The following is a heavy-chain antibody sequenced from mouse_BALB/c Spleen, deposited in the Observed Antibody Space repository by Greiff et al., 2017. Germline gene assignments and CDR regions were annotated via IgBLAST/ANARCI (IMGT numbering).Heavy chain of an antibody. J-gene: IGHJ1*01. CDR1: DYTFTSYW. Sequence: VQLKESGTVLARPGASVKMSCKASDYTFTSYWMHWVKQRPGQGLEWIGAIYPGNSDTSYNQKFKGKAKLTAVTSTSTAYMELSSLTNEDSAVYYCTRTSYYGNYDWYFDVWGAGTTVTVSS. V-gene: IGHV1-5*01. CDR2: IYPGNSDT. D-gene: IGHD2-10*01. CDR3: TRTSYYGNYDWYFDV.